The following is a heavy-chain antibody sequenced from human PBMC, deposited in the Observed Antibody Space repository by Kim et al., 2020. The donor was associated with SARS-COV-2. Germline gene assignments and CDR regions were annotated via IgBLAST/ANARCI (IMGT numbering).Heavy chain of an antibody. CDR3: ARSAGPYDYYFDY. J-gene: IGHJ4*02. D-gene: IGHD3-16*01. V-gene: IGHV5-51*01. Sequence: RYSPSFRGQVTSPADKSTTTAYLQWRSLKASDTAMYYCARSAGPYDYYFDYWGQGTLVTVSS.